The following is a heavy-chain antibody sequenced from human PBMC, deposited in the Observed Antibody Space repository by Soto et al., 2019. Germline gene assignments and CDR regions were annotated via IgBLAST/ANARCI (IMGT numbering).Heavy chain of an antibody. V-gene: IGHV5-10-1*01. J-gene: IGHJ6*02. D-gene: IGHD3-22*01. CDR2: IDPSDSYT. CDR1: GYSFTSYW. CDR3: ARHSYYDSSGYCAYYGMDV. Sequence: GESLKTSCKGSGYSFTSYWISWVRQMPGKGLEWMGRIDPSDSYTNYSPSFQDHVTISADKSISTAYLQWSSLKASDTAMYYCARHSYYDSSGYCAYYGMDVWGQGTTVTVSS.